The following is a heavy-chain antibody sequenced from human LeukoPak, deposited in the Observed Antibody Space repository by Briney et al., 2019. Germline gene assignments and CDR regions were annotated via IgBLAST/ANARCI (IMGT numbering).Heavy chain of an antibody. CDR3: VTPRSWELSDMAV. J-gene: IGHJ6*03. D-gene: IGHD1-26*01. CDR2: VYHNGET. Sequence: SETLSLTCTVSGYSITTNYYWAWVRQSPGTGLEWIGSVYHNGETYYNPSLKSRVIISVDTSKNEFSLRLTSVTAADTAVYYCVTPRSWELSDMAVWGKGTTVIVSS. CDR1: GYSITTNYY. V-gene: IGHV4-38-2*02.